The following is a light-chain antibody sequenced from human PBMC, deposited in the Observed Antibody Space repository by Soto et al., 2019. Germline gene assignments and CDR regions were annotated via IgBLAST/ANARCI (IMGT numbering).Light chain of an antibody. J-gene: IGKJ1*01. Sequence: DIQMTQSPSTLSASVGDRVTITCRASQSISSWLAWYQQKPGKAPKLLIYDASSLESGVPSRFSGSGSGTEFTLTISSLQPEDVATYYCLQHHSYPQTFGQGTKVDIK. CDR1: QSISSW. CDR3: LQHHSYPQT. V-gene: IGKV1-5*01. CDR2: DAS.